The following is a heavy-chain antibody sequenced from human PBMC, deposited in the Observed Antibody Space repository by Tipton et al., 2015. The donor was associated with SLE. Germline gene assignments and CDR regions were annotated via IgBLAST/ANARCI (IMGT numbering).Heavy chain of an antibody. Sequence: TLSLTCSVSGGSISKNYWIWIRQPPGKGLEWIGYISYGGGTNYNPSLKSRVTMSVDTAKNQFSLKLTSVTAGDTAVYYCARGLLTWRGAIVGVDVWGQGTTVNVSS. J-gene: IGHJ6*02. D-gene: IGHD2-21*02. CDR2: ISYGGGT. V-gene: IGHV4-59*08. CDR3: ARGLLTWRGAIVGVDV. CDR1: GGSISKNY.